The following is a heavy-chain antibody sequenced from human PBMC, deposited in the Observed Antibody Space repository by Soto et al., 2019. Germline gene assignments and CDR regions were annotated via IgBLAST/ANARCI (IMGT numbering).Heavy chain of an antibody. V-gene: IGHV3-33*01. J-gene: IGHJ4*02. CDR1: GFTFSSYG. D-gene: IGHD1-26*01. CDR2: IWYDGSNK. CDR3: ARDGQYSGSYYGVFYFDY. Sequence: QVQLVESGGGVVQPGRSLRLSCAASGFTFSSYGMHWVRQAPGKGLEWVAVIWYDGSNKYYADSVKGRFTISRDNSKNTLYLHMNSLRAEDTAVYYCARDGQYSGSYYGVFYFDYWGQGTLVTVSS.